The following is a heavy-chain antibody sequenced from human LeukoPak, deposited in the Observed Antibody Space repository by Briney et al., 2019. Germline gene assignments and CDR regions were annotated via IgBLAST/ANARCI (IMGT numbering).Heavy chain of an antibody. D-gene: IGHD1-14*01. J-gene: IGHJ4*02. CDR1: GGSISSGSYY. CDR2: IYYTGST. V-gene: IGHV4-61*01. Sequence: KPSETLSLTCTVSGGSISSGSYYWSWIRQPPGKGLEWIGYIYYTGSTTYNPSLKSRVTISVDTSKNQLFLKMGSLTAADTAVYYCARLIGSSTVADYWGQGTLVTVSS. CDR3: ARLIGSSTVADY.